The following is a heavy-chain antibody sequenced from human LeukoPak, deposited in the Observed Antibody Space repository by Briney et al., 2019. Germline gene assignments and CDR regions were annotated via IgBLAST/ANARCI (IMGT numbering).Heavy chain of an antibody. D-gene: IGHD2/OR15-2a*01. CDR2: IWYDGSNK. CDR3: AREGPRGNSQFDY. V-gene: IGHV3-33*01. J-gene: IGHJ4*02. CDR1: GFTFSNYG. Sequence: GVSLRLSCAASGFTFSNYGMHWVRQAPGKGLEWVALIWYDGSNKYYTDSVKGRLTISRDNSKDTLFLQMNGLRAEDTAVYYCAREGPRGNSQFDYWGQGTLVTVSS.